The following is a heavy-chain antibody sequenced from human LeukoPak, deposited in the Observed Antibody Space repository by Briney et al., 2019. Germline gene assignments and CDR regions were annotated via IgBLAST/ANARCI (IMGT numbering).Heavy chain of an antibody. D-gene: IGHD2-15*01. CDR2: IWYDGSNK. Sequence: GRSLRLPCAASGFTFSSYGMHWVRQAPGKGLEWVAVIWYDGSNKYYADSVKGRFTISRDNSKNTLYLQMNSLRAEDTAVYYCAHTPRYQYYFDYWGQGTLVTVSS. J-gene: IGHJ4*02. CDR3: AHTPRYQYYFDY. V-gene: IGHV3-33*01. CDR1: GFTFSSYG.